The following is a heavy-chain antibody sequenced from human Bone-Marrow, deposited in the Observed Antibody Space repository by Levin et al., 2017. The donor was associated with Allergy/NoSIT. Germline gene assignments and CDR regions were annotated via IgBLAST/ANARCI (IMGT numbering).Heavy chain of an antibody. CDR1: GYTFTGYY. CDR2: INPNSGGT. Sequence: ASVKVSCKASGYTFTGYYMHWVRQAPGQGLEWMGWINPNSGGTNYAQKFQGRVTMTRDTSISTAYMELSRLRSDDTAVYYCATRYCSGGSCYMGYYYYGMDVWGQGTTVTVSS. V-gene: IGHV1-2*02. J-gene: IGHJ6*02. D-gene: IGHD2-15*01. CDR3: ATRYCSGGSCYMGYYYYGMDV.